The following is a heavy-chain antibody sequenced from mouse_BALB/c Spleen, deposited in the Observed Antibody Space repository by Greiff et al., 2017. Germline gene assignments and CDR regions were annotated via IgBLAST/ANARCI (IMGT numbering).Heavy chain of an antibody. CDR2: IRHKANGYTT. V-gene: IGHV7-3*02. J-gene: IGHJ3*01. Sequence: EVKLVESGGGLVQPGGSLRLSCATSGFTFTDYYMRWVRQHPGKALEWLGFIRHKANGYTTEYSASVKGRFTISRANSQSNLYLQMNTLRDEDSATYYCARDGLTGGFAYWGQGTLVTVSA. CDR1: GFTFTDYY. CDR3: ARDGLTGGFAY. D-gene: IGHD4-1*01.